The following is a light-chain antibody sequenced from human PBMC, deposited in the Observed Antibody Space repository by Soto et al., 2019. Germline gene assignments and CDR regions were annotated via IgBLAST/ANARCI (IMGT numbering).Light chain of an antibody. CDR3: QQRSSWPLT. CDR2: DAS. J-gene: IGKJ1*01. V-gene: IGKV3-11*01. CDR1: QSVSSY. Sequence: PGERATLSCRASQSVSSYLAWYQQKPGQAPRLLIYDASSRATGIPASFSGSGSGTDFTLTISSLEPEDFAVYYCQQRSSWPLTFGQGTKVEIK.